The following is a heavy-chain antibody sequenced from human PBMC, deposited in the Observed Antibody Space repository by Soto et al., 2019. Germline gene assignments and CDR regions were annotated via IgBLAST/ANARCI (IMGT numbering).Heavy chain of an antibody. J-gene: IGHJ4*02. V-gene: IGHV3-23*01. CDR3: AKESGDYSKFDY. CDR1: GFTFSSYA. CDR2: ISGSGGST. D-gene: IGHD4-4*01. Sequence: GGSLRLSCAASGFTFSSYAMSWVRQAPGKGLEWVSGISGSGGSTYYANSVKGRFTISKDNSKNMLYLQMNSLRDEDTAVYYCAKESGDYSKFDYWGQGTLVTVSS.